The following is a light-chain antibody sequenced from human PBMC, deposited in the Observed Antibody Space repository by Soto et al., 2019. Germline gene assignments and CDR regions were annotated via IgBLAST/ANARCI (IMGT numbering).Light chain of an antibody. CDR3: QQYNSYSPT. Sequence: DIQMTQSPSTLSASVGDRVTITCRASQSISSWLAWYQQKPGKAPKLLIYDASSLESGVPSRFSVSGSETEFTLTISSLQPDDFATYYCQQYNSYSPTFGQGTKVEIK. CDR2: DAS. V-gene: IGKV1-5*01. J-gene: IGKJ1*01. CDR1: QSISSW.